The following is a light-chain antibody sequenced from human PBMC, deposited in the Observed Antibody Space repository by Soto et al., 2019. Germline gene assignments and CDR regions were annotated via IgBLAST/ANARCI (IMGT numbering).Light chain of an antibody. V-gene: IGKV3-15*01. J-gene: IGKJ4*01. CDR3: QKYNSAPLT. CDR2: GAS. Sequence: EMVMTQSPATLSVSPGEVATLSCRASQSIGNSLAWYQQKPGQTPRLLIYGASTRVTGVPARFSGSGSGTDFTLTVSSLQPEDVAAYYCQKYNSAPLTFGGGTKVDIK. CDR1: QSIGNS.